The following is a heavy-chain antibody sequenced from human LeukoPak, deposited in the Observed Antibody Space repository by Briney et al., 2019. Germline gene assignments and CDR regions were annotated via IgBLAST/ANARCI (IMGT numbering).Heavy chain of an antibody. J-gene: IGHJ5*02. CDR2: IYSSGST. Sequence: SETLSLTCNVSGGSIRGYYWSWIRQPPGKGLEWIGYIYSSGSTNYNPSLKSRVTMSVDTSKNQFSLKVSSVTAADTAVYYCARDLGYSDYSERWFDPWGQGTLVTVSS. CDR1: GGSIRGYY. V-gene: IGHV4-59*01. CDR3: ARDLGYSDYSERWFDP. D-gene: IGHD4-11*01.